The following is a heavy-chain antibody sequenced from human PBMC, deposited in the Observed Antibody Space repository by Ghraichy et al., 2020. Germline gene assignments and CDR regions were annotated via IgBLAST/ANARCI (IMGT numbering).Heavy chain of an antibody. CDR3: ARGNLYCSGGSCNSLDY. Sequence: ETLSLTCTVSGGSVSSGSYYWSWIRQPPGKGLEWIGYIYYSGSTNYNPSLKSRVTISVDTSKNQFSLKLSSVTAADTAVYYCARGNLYCSGGSCNSLDYWGQGTLVTVSS. V-gene: IGHV4-61*01. CDR2: IYYSGST. J-gene: IGHJ4*02. CDR1: GGSVSSGSYY. D-gene: IGHD2-15*01.